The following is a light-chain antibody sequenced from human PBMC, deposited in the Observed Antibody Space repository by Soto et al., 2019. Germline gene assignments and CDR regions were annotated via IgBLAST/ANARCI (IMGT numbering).Light chain of an antibody. J-gene: IGLJ1*01. CDR3: TSYTRGSLYV. Sequence: QSALTQPASVSGSPGQSITISCTGTSSDFGAYNYVSWYQQYPGKVPKPLIYNVSNRPSGVSNRFSGSKSGNTASLTISGLQAEDEAEYFCTSYTRGSLYVFGTGTKLTVL. V-gene: IGLV2-14*01. CDR2: NVS. CDR1: SSDFGAYNY.